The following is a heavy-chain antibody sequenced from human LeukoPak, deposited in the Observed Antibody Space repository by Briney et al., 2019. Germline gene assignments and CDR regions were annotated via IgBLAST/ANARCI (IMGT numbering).Heavy chain of an antibody. D-gene: IGHD3-16*01. V-gene: IGHV4-4*07. CDR3: ARRMLEARQSSAANWFDT. CDR1: GGSLSSYS. J-gene: IGHJ5*02. CDR2: IYASGST. Sequence: SETLSLTCTVSGGSLSSYSWSWIRQPPGKGLEWIGRIYASGSTIYNPSLQSRISISVDTSNNHFSLHLTSVTAADTAVYYCARRMLEARQSSAANWFDTWGQGTLVTASS.